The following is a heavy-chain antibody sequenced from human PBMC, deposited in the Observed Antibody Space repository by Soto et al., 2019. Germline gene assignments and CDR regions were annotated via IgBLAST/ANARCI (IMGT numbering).Heavy chain of an antibody. V-gene: IGHV1-69*01. CDR2: IIPIFGTA. J-gene: IGHJ4*02. Sequence: QVQLVQSGAEVKKPGSSVKVSCKASGGTFSSYAISWVRQAPGQGLEWMGGIIPIFGTANYAQKFQGRVTITVDESTSTAYMELSSLRSEDTAVYYCAREAGGRPLTLYYFDYWGQGTLVTVSS. CDR1: GGTFSSYA. CDR3: AREAGGRPLTLYYFDY. D-gene: IGHD3-10*02.